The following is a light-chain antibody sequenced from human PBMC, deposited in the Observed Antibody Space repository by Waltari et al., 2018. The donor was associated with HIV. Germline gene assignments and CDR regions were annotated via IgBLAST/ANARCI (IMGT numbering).Light chain of an antibody. V-gene: IGKV1-39*01. CDR2: TAS. CDR1: QNISSY. CDR3: QQSYSTPLT. J-gene: IGKJ4*01. Sequence: DIQMTQSPSSLPASVGDRVTVSCRANQNISSYLIWYQQRPGKAPRLLIYTASTLQRGVPSRFSGSGSGTDFTLSITSLQPEDFATYYCQQSYSTPLTFGGGTRVEIK.